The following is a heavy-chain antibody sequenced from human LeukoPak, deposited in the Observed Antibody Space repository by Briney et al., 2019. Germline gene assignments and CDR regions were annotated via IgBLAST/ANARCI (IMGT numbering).Heavy chain of an antibody. D-gene: IGHD3-22*01. Sequence: GESLRLSCAASGFTFSSYSVSWVRQAPGKGLAWVSYISSTSSTIYYADSVKGRFTISRDNAKNSLYLQMNSLRAEDTAGYYCARLYYYDSTGYYYPWGQGTQVTVSS. V-gene: IGHV3-48*04. CDR3: ARLYYYDSTGYYYP. J-gene: IGHJ5*02. CDR2: ISSTSSTI. CDR1: GFTFSSYS.